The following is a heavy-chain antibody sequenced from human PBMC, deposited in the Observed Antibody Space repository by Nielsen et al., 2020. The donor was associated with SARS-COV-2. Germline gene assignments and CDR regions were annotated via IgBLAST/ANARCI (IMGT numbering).Heavy chain of an antibody. V-gene: IGHV1-2*06. D-gene: IGHD6-19*01. J-gene: IGHJ4*02. CDR3: ARGGLQQGLVKSRCAFDY. Sequence: ASVKVSCKASGYTFTGYYMHWVRQAPGQGLEWMGRINPNSGGTNYAQKFQGRVTMTRDTSISTAYMELSRLRSDDTAVYYCARGGLQQGLVKSRCAFDYWGQGTLVTVSS. CDR1: GYTFTGYY. CDR2: INPNSGGT.